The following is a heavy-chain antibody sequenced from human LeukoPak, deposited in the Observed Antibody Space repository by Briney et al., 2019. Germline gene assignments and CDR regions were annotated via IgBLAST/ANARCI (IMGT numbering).Heavy chain of an antibody. D-gene: IGHD6-19*01. V-gene: IGHV3-30*18. CDR1: GFTFSSYG. CDR3: AKGTGSGWYDYFDY. J-gene: IGHJ4*02. CDR2: ISYDGSNK. Sequence: GGSLRLSCAASGFTFSSYGMHWVRQAPGKGLEWVAVISYDGSNKYYADSVKGGFTISRDNSKNTLYLQMNSLRAEDTAVYYCAKGTGSGWYDYFDYWGQGTLVTVSS.